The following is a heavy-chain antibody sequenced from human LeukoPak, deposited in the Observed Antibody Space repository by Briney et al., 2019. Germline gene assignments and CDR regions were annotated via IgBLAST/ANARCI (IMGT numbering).Heavy chain of an antibody. D-gene: IGHD3-9*01. CDR2: IIPIFGTA. V-gene: IGHV1-69*05. CDR3: ARDTAIYWFDP. J-gene: IGHJ5*02. CDR1: GGTFSRYA. Sequence: ASVKVSCKASGGTFSRYAISWARQAPGQGLEWMGGIIPIFGTANYAQKFQGRVTITTDESTSTAYMELSSLRSEDTAVYYCARDTAIYWFDPWGQGTLVTVSS.